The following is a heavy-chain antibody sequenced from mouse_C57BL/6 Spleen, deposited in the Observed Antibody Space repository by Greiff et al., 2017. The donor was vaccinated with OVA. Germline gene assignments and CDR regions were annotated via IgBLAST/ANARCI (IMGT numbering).Heavy chain of an antibody. D-gene: IGHD1-1*01. Sequence: VQLKESGPGLVKPSQSLSLTCSVTGYSITSGYYWNWIRQFPGNKLEWMGYISYDGSNNYNPSLKNRISITRDTSKNQFFLKLNSVTTEDTATYYCARPYGSSPWFAYWGQGTLVTVSA. J-gene: IGHJ3*01. CDR1: GYSITSGYY. V-gene: IGHV3-6*01. CDR2: ISYDGSN. CDR3: ARPYGSSPWFAY.